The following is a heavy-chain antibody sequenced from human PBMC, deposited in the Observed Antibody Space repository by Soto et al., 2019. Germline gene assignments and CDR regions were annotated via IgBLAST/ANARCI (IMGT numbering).Heavy chain of an antibody. CDR3: ARADYYDSSGFYYDC. Sequence: ASVKVSCKASGYIFTNHYIHWVRQAPGQGLEWMGIINPSGGSTNYLQKFQGRITMTRDTSTSTVYMELNSLRSEDTAVYFCARADYYDSSGFYYDCWGQGSLVTVSS. D-gene: IGHD3-22*01. CDR1: GYIFTNHY. V-gene: IGHV1-46*01. CDR2: INPSGGST. J-gene: IGHJ4*02.